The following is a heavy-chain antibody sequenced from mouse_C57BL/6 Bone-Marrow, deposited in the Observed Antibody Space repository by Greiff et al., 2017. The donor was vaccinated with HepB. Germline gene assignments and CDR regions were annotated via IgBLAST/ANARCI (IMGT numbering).Heavy chain of an antibody. CDR1: GYTFTSYW. CDR3: GRAYSAWFDY. Sequence: VQLQQPGAELVRPGSSVKLSCKASGYTFTSYWMHWVKQRPIQGLEWIGNIDPSDSETHYNQKFKDKATLTVDKSSSTAYMQLNSLTSEDSADYYCGRAYSAWFDYWGQGTLVTVSA. CDR2: IDPSDSET. J-gene: IGHJ3*01. V-gene: IGHV1-52*01. D-gene: IGHD2-10*01.